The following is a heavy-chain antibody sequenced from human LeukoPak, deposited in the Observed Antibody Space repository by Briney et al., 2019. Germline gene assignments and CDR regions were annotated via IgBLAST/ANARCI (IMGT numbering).Heavy chain of an antibody. CDR3: AGVRSTVGWRSFDY. CDR2: SYYTGSP. Sequence: PSETLSLTCTVSGSIISYYWSWIRQAPGKGVEWIGRSYYTGSPNYNPSLKSRVTISVDTPKNQFSLKLSSVTAADTAVYYCAGVRSTVGWRSFDYWGQGILVTVSS. D-gene: IGHD4-23*01. V-gene: IGHV4-59*08. J-gene: IGHJ4*02. CDR1: GSIISYY.